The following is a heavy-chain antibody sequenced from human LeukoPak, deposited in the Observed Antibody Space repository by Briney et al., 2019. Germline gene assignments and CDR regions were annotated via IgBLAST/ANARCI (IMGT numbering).Heavy chain of an antibody. CDR3: AREAQVGGALQS. V-gene: IGHV3-74*03. CDR2: INTVGRRT. CDR1: GFTFSAYW. D-gene: IGHD1-26*01. Sequence: GGSLTLSCAASGFTFSAYWMHWVRHAPGKGLVWVSRINTVGRRTMYADFLQGLFTISRDTAKNTLFLQMNSLRAEDTAVYYCAREAQVGGALQSWGQGTLVTVSS. J-gene: IGHJ5*02.